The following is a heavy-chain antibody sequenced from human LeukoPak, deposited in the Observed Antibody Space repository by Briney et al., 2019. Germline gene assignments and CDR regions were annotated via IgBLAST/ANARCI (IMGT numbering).Heavy chain of an antibody. J-gene: IGHJ6*03. CDR2: ITSSSSYI. Sequence: GGSLRLSCAASGFTFSTYNMNWVRHAPGKGLEWISLITSSSSYIYYADSVKGRFTISRGNAKNSLYLQMSSLSPDDTAVYFCARDPYSGNYGNYYYYYMDVWGKGTTVTISS. D-gene: IGHD1-26*01. CDR1: GFTFSTYN. V-gene: IGHV3-21*06. CDR3: ARDPYSGNYGNYYYYYMDV.